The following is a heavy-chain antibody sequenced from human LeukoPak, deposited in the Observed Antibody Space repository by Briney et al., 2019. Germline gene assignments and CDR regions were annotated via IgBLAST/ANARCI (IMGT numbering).Heavy chain of an antibody. D-gene: IGHD4-17*01. CDR2: IYNSGNT. J-gene: IGHJ4*02. Sequence: SETLSLTCTVSGGSISSYYWSWIRQPPGKGLEWIGYIYNSGNTNYNSSLKSRVTISVDASKNQFSLKLSSVTAADTAVYYCARAGYGDYLGDYWGQGTLVTVSS. CDR3: ARAGYGDYLGDY. V-gene: IGHV4-59*01. CDR1: GGSISSYY.